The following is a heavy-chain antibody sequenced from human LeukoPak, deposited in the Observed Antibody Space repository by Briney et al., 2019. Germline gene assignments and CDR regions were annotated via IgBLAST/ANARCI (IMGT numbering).Heavy chain of an antibody. CDR1: GYTFTGYY. Sequence: ASVKVPCKASGYTFTGYYMHWVRQAPGQGLEWMGWINPNSGGTNYAQKFQGRVTMTRDTAISTAYMELSRLRSDDTAVYYCAVYDSSGYYYVSVYDAFDIWGQGTMVTVSS. J-gene: IGHJ3*02. CDR3: AVYDSSGYYYVSVYDAFDI. D-gene: IGHD3-22*01. V-gene: IGHV1-2*02. CDR2: INPNSGGT.